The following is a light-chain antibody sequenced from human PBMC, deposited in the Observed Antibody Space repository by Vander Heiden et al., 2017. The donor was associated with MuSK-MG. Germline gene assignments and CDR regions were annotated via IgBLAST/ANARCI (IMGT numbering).Light chain of an antibody. CDR3: QQSNSFPWT. Sequence: DIPMTPSPSSAPASARDRVTTPCRASQGISKWLDWYQQKPGKARKLLIYATSSVQSGVPSRFSGSGSGTDFTLTISILHPEDVATYYCQQSNSFPWTFGQGTKVEVK. V-gene: IGKV1-12*01. J-gene: IGKJ1*01. CDR2: ATS. CDR1: QGISKW.